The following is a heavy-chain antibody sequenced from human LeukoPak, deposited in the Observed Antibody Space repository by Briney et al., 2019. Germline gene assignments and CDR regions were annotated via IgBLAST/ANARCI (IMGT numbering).Heavy chain of an antibody. D-gene: IGHD5-18*01. J-gene: IGHJ4*02. V-gene: IGHV3-30*02. Sequence: GVSLTLSYTASGFTLSKHGKLWVRQSRGKGREGVAFIQFDGTNQYYTDSVKGRFTISRNNYKNKLYLQMNILRAEDTAVYYCAKDPTHVDTAMGDYWGEGTLVTVSS. CDR3: AKDPTHVDTAMGDY. CDR1: GFTLSKHG. CDR2: IQFDGTNQ.